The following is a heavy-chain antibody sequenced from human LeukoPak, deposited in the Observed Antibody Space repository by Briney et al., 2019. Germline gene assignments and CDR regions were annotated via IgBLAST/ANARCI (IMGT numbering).Heavy chain of an antibody. J-gene: IGHJ4*02. CDR2: ISYDGSNK. CDR3: TTDLWRGY. D-gene: IGHD3-3*01. V-gene: IGHV3-30*03. Sequence: GRSLRLSCAASGFTFSSYGMHWVRQAPGKGLEWVAVISYDGSNKYYADSVKGRFTISRDNSKNTLFLQMNSLRAEDTAVYYCTTDLWRGYWGQGTLVTVSS. CDR1: GFTFSSYG.